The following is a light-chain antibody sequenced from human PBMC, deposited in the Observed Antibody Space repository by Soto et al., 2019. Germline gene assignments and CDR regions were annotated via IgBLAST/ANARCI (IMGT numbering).Light chain of an antibody. CDR1: QSVSSSY. V-gene: IGKV3-20*01. CDR3: QQYGSSPPLT. CDR2: GAS. Sequence: EFVLTQSPGTLSLYPGERATLSCRATQSVSSSYLAWYQQKPGQAPRILIYGASTRATGIPDRFSGSGSGTDFTLTISRLEPEDFAVYYCQQYGSSPPLTFGGGTKVEMK. J-gene: IGKJ4*01.